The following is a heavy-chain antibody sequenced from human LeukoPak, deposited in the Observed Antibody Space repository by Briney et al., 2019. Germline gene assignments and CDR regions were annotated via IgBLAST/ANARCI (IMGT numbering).Heavy chain of an antibody. CDR2: ISYDGSNK. CDR1: GFTFSSYG. CDR3: ARDRAEDGYRVFDY. Sequence: GGTLRLSCAASGFTFSSYGMSWVRQAPGKGLEWVAVISYDGSNKYYADSVKGRFTISRDNSKNTLYLQMNSLRAEDTAVYYCARDRAEDGYRVFDYWGQGTLVTVSS. J-gene: IGHJ4*02. D-gene: IGHD5-24*01. V-gene: IGHV3-30*03.